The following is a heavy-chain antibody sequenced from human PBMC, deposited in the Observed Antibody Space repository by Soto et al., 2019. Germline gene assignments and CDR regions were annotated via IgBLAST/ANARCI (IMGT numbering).Heavy chain of an antibody. Sequence: ASVKVSCKASGYTFTSYGISWVRQAPGQGLEWMGWISAYNGNTNYAQKLQGRVTMTTDTSTSTAYMERRSLRSDDTAVYYCARDIGYCSGGSCYPNPSFDYWGQGTLVTVSS. D-gene: IGHD2-15*01. J-gene: IGHJ4*02. CDR2: ISAYNGNT. V-gene: IGHV1-18*01. CDR3: ARDIGYCSGGSCYPNPSFDY. CDR1: GYTFTSYG.